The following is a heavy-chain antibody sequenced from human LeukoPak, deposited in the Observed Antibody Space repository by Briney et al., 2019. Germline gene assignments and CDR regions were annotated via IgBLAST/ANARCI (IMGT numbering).Heavy chain of an antibody. J-gene: IGHJ5*02. D-gene: IGHD3-10*01. Sequence: GASVKVSCKASGYTFTSYYMHWVRQAPGQGPEWMGWINPNSGGTNYAQKFQGRVTMTRDTSISTAYMELSRLRSDDTAVYYCARVVTMVRGVIRSKAPSYNWFDPWGQGTLVTVSS. CDR2: INPNSGGT. CDR1: GYTFTSYY. CDR3: ARVVTMVRGVIRSKAPSYNWFDP. V-gene: IGHV1-2*02.